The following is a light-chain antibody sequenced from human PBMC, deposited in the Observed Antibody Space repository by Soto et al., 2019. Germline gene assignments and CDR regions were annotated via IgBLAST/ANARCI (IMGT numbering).Light chain of an antibody. Sequence: DIQMTQSPSSLSASVGDRVTISCRASQSVSTYLNWYQQKPGKAPNLLIYAASSLQSGVPSRFSGSGSGTDFTLTISSLQPEDFATYYCQQSYIDPWTVGRGTTVETK. J-gene: IGKJ1*01. CDR1: QSVSTY. V-gene: IGKV1-39*01. CDR3: QQSYIDPWT. CDR2: AAS.